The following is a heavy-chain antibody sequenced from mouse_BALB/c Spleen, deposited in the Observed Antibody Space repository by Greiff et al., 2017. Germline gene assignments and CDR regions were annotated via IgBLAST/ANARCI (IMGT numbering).Heavy chain of an antibody. J-gene: IGHJ3*01. CDR2: ISNGGGST. CDR3: ARVLAY. V-gene: IGHV5-12-1*01. Sequence: EVKLMESGGGLVKPGGSLKLSCAASGFAFSSYDMSWVRQTPEKRLEWVAYISNGGGSTYYPDTVKGRFTISSDNAKNTLYLQMSSLKSEDTAMYYCARVLAYWGQGTLVTVSA. CDR1: GFAFSSYD.